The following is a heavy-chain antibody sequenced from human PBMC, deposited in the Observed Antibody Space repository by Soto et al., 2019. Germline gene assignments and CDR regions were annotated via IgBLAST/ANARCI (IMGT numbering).Heavy chain of an antibody. V-gene: IGHV4-59*01. CDR2: IYNSGST. CDR3: ACDHGRSLILH. J-gene: IGHJ1*01. Sequence: QVQLQESGPGLVKPSETLSLTCTVSGGSISSFYWSWIRQPPGKGLEWIGYIYNSGSTPYNPSLKSRVTISVDTSKIQFSLKLNSATAADTALYYCACDHGRSLILHWGQGTLVTVSS. CDR1: GGSISSFY. D-gene: IGHD1-26*01.